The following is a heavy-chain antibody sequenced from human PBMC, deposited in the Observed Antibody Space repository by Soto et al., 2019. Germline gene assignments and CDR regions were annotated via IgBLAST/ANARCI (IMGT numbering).Heavy chain of an antibody. D-gene: IGHD4-17*01. CDR1: GFTFSSYG. CDR3: ARDGHGDYVSDFVGYYYYMDV. J-gene: IGHJ6*03. Sequence: VQLVESGGGVVQPGRSLRLSCAASGFTFSSYGMHWVRQAPGKGLEWVAVIWYDGSNKYYADSVKGRFTISRDNSKNTLYLQMNSLRAEDTAVYYCARDGHGDYVSDFVGYYYYMDVWGKGTTVTVSS. CDR2: IWYDGSNK. V-gene: IGHV3-33*01.